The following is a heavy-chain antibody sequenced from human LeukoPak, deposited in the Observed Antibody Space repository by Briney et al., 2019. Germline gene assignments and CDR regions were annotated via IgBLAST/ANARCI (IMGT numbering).Heavy chain of an antibody. CDR3: AKDRYYGSGSYMTFDY. D-gene: IGHD3-10*01. CDR1: GFTFSSYW. V-gene: IGHV3-7*01. CDR2: IKQDGSEK. J-gene: IGHJ4*02. Sequence: GGSLRLSCAASGFTFSSYWMSWVRQAPGKGLEWVANIKQDGSEKYYADSVKGRFTISRDNSKNTLYLQMNSLRAEDTAVYYCAKDRYYGSGSYMTFDYWGQGTLVTVSS.